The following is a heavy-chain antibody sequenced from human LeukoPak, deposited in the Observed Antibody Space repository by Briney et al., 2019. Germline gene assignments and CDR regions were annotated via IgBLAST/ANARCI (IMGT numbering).Heavy chain of an antibody. D-gene: IGHD2-8*01. V-gene: IGHV4-39*07. CDR2: IYHSGST. J-gene: IGHJ4*02. Sequence: SETLSLTRTVSGGSISSTSYYWGCIRQPPGKGLEWIGSIYHSGSTYYNPSLKSRVTISVDTSKNQFSLKLSSVTAADTAVYYCARAGYCTNGVCYSLMGNTFDYWGQGTLVTVSS. CDR3: ARAGYCTNGVCYSLMGNTFDY. CDR1: GGSISSTSYY.